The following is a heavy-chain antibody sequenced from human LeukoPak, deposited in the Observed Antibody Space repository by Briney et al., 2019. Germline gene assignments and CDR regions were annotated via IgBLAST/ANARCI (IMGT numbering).Heavy chain of an antibody. CDR1: GYSISSDYY. CDR3: ARIEDVTRGYNHAYYFDY. V-gene: IGHV4-38-2*02. Sequence: KSSETLSLTCTVSGYSISSDYYWGWIRQPPEKGLEWIGNIFHNGNTYYNPSLKSRVTMSIDTSKKQFSLKLRTATAADTAVYYCARIEDVTRGYNHAYYFDYWGQGTLVTVSS. CDR2: IFHNGNT. J-gene: IGHJ4*02. D-gene: IGHD5-18*01.